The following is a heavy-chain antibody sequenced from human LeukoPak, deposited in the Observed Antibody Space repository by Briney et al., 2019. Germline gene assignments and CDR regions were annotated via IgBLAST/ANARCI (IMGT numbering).Heavy chain of an antibody. CDR1: GGSFSGYY. CDR3: ARKPYARIDP. Sequence: SETLSLTCAVYGGSFSGYYWSWIRQPPGKGLEWIGEINHSGSTNYNPSLKSRVTISVDTSKNQFSLKLSSVTAADTAVYYCARKPYARIDPWGQGTLVTVSS. D-gene: IGHD4-17*01. J-gene: IGHJ5*02. V-gene: IGHV4-34*01. CDR2: INHSGST.